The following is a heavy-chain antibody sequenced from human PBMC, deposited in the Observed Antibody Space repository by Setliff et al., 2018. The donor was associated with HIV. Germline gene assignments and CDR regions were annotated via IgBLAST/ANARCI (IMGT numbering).Heavy chain of an antibody. Sequence: PGGSLRLSCAASGFTFSPDCMDWFRLAPGKGLEWVSSISYRSTYIYYSDSVRGRFTISRDDAKNSLYLQMNSLVDEDTPVNYCARSQGIGNYHWDVWGKGTTVTVS. D-gene: IGHD2-15*01. V-gene: IGHV3-21*01. CDR1: GFTFSPDC. CDR2: ISYRSTYI. J-gene: IGHJ6*03. CDR3: ARSQGIGNYHWDV.